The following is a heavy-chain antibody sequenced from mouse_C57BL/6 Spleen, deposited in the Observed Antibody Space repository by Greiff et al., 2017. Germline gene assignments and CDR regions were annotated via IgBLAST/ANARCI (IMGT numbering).Heavy chain of an antibody. V-gene: IGHV1-69*01. D-gene: IGHD1-1*01. CDR3: ASDYCSSYFAV. CDR2: IDPSASYT. Sequence: QVQLQQPGAELVMPGASVKLSCKASGYTFTSYWMHWVKQRPGQGLEWIGEIDPSASYTNYNQKFKGKSTLTVDKSSSTAYMQLSSLTSEDSAVYYCASDYCSSYFAVWGTGTPVTVSS. CDR1: GYTFTSYW. J-gene: IGHJ1*03.